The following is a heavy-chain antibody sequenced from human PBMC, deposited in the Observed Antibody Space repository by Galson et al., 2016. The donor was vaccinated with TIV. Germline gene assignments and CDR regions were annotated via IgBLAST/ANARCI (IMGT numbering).Heavy chain of an antibody. Sequence: ETLSLTCAVSGGSIITYGYCWDWIRQPPGKGLEWIATICFTGNTYYNPSLMSRVTLSVDTPASQFALELSSVTAADTAVYYCACYPNLFGSGNYYKDFDFWGQGILVTVSS. J-gene: IGHJ4*02. D-gene: IGHD3-10*01. CDR3: ACYPNLFGSGNYYKDFDF. CDR1: GGSIITYGYC. V-gene: IGHV4-39*01. CDR2: ICFTGNT.